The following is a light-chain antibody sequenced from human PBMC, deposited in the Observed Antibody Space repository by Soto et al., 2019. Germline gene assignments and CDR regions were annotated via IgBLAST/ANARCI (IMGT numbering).Light chain of an antibody. CDR1: SSDVGGYNY. CDR3: SSYTSSSTRV. Sequence: QSALTQPASVSGSPGQSITISCTGTSSDVGGYNYVSWYQQHPGKAPKLMIYDVSNRPSGVSNRFSGSKSGNTASLTISGLQAEYEADYYCSSYTSSSTRVFGPGTKLTVL. CDR2: DVS. V-gene: IGLV2-14*01. J-gene: IGLJ1*01.